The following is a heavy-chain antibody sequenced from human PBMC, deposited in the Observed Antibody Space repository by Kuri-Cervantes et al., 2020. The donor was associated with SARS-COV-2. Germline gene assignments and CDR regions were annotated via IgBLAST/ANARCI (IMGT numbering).Heavy chain of an antibody. CDR3: ARHIRAAAGLSRRTSLSYYYMDV. CDR2: IYYSGST. V-gene: IGHV4-59*01. D-gene: IGHD6-13*01. J-gene: IGHJ6*03. CDR1: GGSFSGYY. Sequence: GSLRLSCAVYGGSFSGYYWSWIRQPPGKGLEWIGYIYYSGSTNYNPSLKSRVTISVDTSKNQFSLKLSSVTAADTAVYYCARHIRAAAGLSRRTSLSYYYMDVWGKGTTVTVSS.